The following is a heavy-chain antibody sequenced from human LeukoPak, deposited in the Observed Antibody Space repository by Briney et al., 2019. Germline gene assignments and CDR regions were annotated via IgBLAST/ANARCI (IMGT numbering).Heavy chain of an antibody. V-gene: IGHV3-23*01. CDR3: AKEVAAGRKGIDY. J-gene: IGHJ4*02. CDR1: GFTFRSYA. CDR2: ITGSGGGT. Sequence: GGSLRLSCAAFGFTFRSYAMSWVRQAPGKGLEWVSGITGSGGGTYYADSVKGRFTISRDSSSSTLFLQMKSLRAEDTATYYCAKEVAAGRKGIDYWGQGILVTVSS. D-gene: IGHD6-6*01.